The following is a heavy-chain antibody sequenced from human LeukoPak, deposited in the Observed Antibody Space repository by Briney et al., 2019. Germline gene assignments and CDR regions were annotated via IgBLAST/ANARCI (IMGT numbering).Heavy chain of an antibody. CDR1: GGSFSGYF. CDR2: IYTSGST. D-gene: IGHD3-10*01. Sequence: SETLSLTCNVSGGSFSGYFWSWVRQPAGKGLEWIGRIYTSGSTNYNPSLKSRVIMSVDTSKNQFSLNLSSVTAADTAVYYCARVGGMVRGPIDLMDVWGQGTTVTVSS. J-gene: IGHJ6*02. V-gene: IGHV4-4*07. CDR3: ARVGGMVRGPIDLMDV.